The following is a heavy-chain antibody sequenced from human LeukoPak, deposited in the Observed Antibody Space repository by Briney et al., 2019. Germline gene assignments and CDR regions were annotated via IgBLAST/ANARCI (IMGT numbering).Heavy chain of an antibody. J-gene: IGHJ6*03. D-gene: IGHD6-6*01. CDR2: IHYSGNT. CDR1: GGSISSYY. Sequence: PSETLSLTCSVSGGSISSYYWSWIRQPPGKGLEWIGYIHYSGNTNYNPSLKSRVTISAHTSKNQFSLKLSSVTAADTAVYYCARAIEQLDPYYYYYYMDVWGEGTTVTVSS. CDR3: ARAIEQLDPYYYYYYMDV. V-gene: IGHV4-59*01.